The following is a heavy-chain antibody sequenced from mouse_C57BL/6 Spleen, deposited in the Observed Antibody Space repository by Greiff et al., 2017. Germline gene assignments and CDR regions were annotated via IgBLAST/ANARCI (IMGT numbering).Heavy chain of an antibody. J-gene: IGHJ3*01. CDR3: ARALRRTAWFAY. CDR2: INPSNGGT. CDR1: GYTFTSYW. Sequence: VQLQQPGTELVKPGASVKLSCKASGYTFTSYWMHWVKQRPGQGLEWIGNINPSNGGTNYNEKFKSKATLTVDKSSSTAYMQLSSLTSEDSAVYDCARALRRTAWFAYWGQGTLVTVSA. D-gene: IGHD2-12*01. V-gene: IGHV1-53*01.